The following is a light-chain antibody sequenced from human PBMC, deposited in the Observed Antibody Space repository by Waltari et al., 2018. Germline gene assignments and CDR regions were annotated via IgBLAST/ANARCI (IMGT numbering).Light chain of an antibody. CDR2: DAS. CDR3: QQYNSYPYT. J-gene: IGKJ2*01. Sequence: DIQMTQSPSTLSASVGDRVTITCRGSQSINSWLAWYQQKPWKAPKLLIYDASSLESGVPSRFSGSGSGSEFTLTISSLQPDDFTTYYCQQYNSYPYTFGQGTKLEIK. V-gene: IGKV1-5*01. CDR1: QSINSW.